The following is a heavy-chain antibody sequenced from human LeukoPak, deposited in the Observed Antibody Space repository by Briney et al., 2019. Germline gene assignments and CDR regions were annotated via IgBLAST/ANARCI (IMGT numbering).Heavy chain of an antibody. CDR1: GFTFSSYA. CDR3: AYGGIAVAGYFDY. Sequence: GGSLRLSCTASGFTFSSYAMSWVRHAPGKGLDWVSAISGSGGSTYYADSVKGRFTISRDNSKNTLYLQMNSLRAEDTAVYYCAYGGIAVAGYFDYWGQGTLVTVSS. D-gene: IGHD6-19*01. CDR2: ISGSGGST. J-gene: IGHJ4*02. V-gene: IGHV3-23*01.